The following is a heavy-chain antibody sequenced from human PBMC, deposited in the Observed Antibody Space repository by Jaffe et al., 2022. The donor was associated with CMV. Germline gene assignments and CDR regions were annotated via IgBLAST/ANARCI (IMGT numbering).Heavy chain of an antibody. D-gene: IGHD3-22*01. CDR1: GFTFSSYS. V-gene: IGHV3-21*01. J-gene: IGHJ4*02. CDR3: ARYDSSGYLFDY. Sequence: EVQLVESGGGLVKPGGSLRLSCAASGFTFSSYSMNWVRQAPGKGLEWVSSISSSSSYIYYADSVKGRFTISRDNAKNSLYLQMNSLRAEDTAVYYCARYDSSGYLFDYWGQGTLVTVSS. CDR2: ISSSSSYI.